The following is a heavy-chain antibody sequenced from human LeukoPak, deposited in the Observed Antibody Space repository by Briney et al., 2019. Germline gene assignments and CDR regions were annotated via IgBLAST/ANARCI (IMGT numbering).Heavy chain of an antibody. CDR3: AKDKSRGGNSVTLDY. J-gene: IGHJ4*02. Sequence: GGSLRLSCAASGFTFSSYGMHWVRQAPGKGLEWVAVISYDGSNKYYADSVKGRFTISRDNSKNTLYLQMNSLRAEDTAVYYCAKDKSRGGNSVTLDYWGQGTLVTVSS. CDR2: ISYDGSNK. D-gene: IGHD4-23*01. CDR1: GFTFSSYG. V-gene: IGHV3-30*18.